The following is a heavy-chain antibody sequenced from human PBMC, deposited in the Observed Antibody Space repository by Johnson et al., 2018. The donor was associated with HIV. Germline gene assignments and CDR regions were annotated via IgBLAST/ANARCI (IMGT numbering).Heavy chain of an antibody. J-gene: IGHJ3*01. Sequence: EVQLVESGGGVVQPGRSLRLSCAASGFTFSSYWMSWVRQAPGKGLEFVSYISSSGSSTYYIDSVKGRFTISRDNAKNSLYLQMNNLRVEDTAVYYCARDATPWGGDYVGYAFDLWGQGTVVTVSP. D-gene: IGHD4-17*01. V-gene: IGHV3-48*04. CDR2: ISSSGSST. CDR1: GFTFSSYW. CDR3: ARDATPWGGDYVGYAFDL.